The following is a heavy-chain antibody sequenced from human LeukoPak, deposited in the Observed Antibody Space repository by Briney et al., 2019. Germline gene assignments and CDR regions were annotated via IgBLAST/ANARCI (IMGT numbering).Heavy chain of an antibody. J-gene: IGHJ4*02. CDR1: GGSISSSSYY. Sequence: SETLSLTCTVSGGSISSSSYYWAWIRQPPGKGLEWIGNIYYSGSTYYNPSLRSRVTISVDTSKNQVSLKLSSVTAPGTAVYYCARQSCTNGVCYLFDYWGQGTLVTVSS. CDR3: ARQSCTNGVCYLFDY. CDR2: IYYSGST. D-gene: IGHD2-8*01. V-gene: IGHV4-39*01.